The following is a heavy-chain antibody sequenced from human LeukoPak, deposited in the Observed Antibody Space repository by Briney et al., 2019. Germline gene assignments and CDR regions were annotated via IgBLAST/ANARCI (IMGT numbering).Heavy chain of an antibody. CDR1: GFTFSSYA. Sequence: GGSLRLSCAASGFTFSSYALSWVRQAPGKGLKRVSGISGGGGSTYYADSVKGRFIISRDNSKKTLYLQMNSLRAEDTAIYYCAKGDGSGSYGYFDFWGQGTLVTVSS. J-gene: IGHJ4*02. CDR2: ISGGGGST. V-gene: IGHV3-23*01. CDR3: AKGDGSGSYGYFDF. D-gene: IGHD3-10*01.